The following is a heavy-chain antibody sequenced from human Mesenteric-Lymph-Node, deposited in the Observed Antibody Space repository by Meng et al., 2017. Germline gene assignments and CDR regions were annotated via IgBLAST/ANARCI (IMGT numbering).Heavy chain of an antibody. J-gene: IGHJ4*02. D-gene: IGHD2-8*02. Sequence: QVQLQESGPGLVKPSGTLSLTCAVNGGSLSGAYWNWTRQPPGKGLEWIGEIIHGGSPSYNPSLKSRVTISIDTSKNQLSLMLSSVTAADTAVYYCARRPTGIDYWGQGTLVTVSS. CDR2: IIHGGSP. CDR3: ARRPTGIDY. CDR1: GGSLSGAY. V-gene: IGHV4-34*12.